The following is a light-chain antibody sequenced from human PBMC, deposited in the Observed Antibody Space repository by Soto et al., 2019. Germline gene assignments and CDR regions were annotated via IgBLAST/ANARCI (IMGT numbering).Light chain of an antibody. CDR1: PGISSW. CDR2: KAS. V-gene: IGKV1-5*03. Sequence: DIQIIESPSTLPASVEERVTITCRACPGISSWLAWYQLNPGKAPMLLIYKASSLESGVPSRFRVSGSGTEFTLTISSLQPDDFATYYCQQYNSSPWTFGQGTKVDIQ. J-gene: IGKJ1*01. CDR3: QQYNSSPWT.